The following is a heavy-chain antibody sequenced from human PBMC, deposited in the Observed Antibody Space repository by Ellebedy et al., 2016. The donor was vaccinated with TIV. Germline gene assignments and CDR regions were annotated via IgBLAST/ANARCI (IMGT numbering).Heavy chain of an antibody. J-gene: IGHJ4*02. CDR2: IKPVGSET. Sequence: GGSLRLSXAASGFTFNTYWMSWVRQAPGKGLEWVANIKPVGSETFSVDSVKGRFTISRDNAENSLYLQMNSLRVEDTAMYYCASISATYQPFDHWGQGTLVTVSS. CDR1: GFTFNTYW. CDR3: ASISATYQPFDH. V-gene: IGHV3-7*01. D-gene: IGHD1-14*01.